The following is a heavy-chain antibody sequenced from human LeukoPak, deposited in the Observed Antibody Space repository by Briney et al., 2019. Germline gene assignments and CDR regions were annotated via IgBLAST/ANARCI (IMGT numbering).Heavy chain of an antibody. D-gene: IGHD6-19*01. Sequence: GASVKVSCKASGYTFSAYSMHWVRQAPGQGLEWMGRINPNSGGTNYAQKFQGRVTMTSDTSISTAYMELSSLRSEDTAVYYCARGRYSSGWHSRLGNWFDPWGQGTLVTVSS. CDR3: ARGRYSSGWHSRLGNWFDP. V-gene: IGHV1-2*06. J-gene: IGHJ5*02. CDR2: INPNSGGT. CDR1: GYTFSAYS.